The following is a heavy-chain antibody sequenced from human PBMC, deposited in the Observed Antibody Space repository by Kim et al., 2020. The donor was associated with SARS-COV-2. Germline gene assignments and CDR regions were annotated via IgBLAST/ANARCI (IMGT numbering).Heavy chain of an antibody. V-gene: IGHV3-48*02. CDR3: ALWVNDYGDVFDL. Sequence: GGSLRLSCAASGFTFSSYSMNWVRQAPGKGVEWVSFISSSSTIYYADSVKGRFTISRDNAKNSLYLQMNSLRDEDTAVYYCALWVNDYGDVFDLLGRGTLVTVSS. J-gene: IGHJ2*01. D-gene: IGHD4-17*01. CDR2: ISSSSTI. CDR1: GFTFSSYS.